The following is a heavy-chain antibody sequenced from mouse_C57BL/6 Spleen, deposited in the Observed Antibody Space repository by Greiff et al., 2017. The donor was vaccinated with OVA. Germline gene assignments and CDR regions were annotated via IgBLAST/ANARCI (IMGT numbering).Heavy chain of an antibody. CDR1: GYTFTDYY. J-gene: IGHJ2*01. CDR2: INPYNGGT. V-gene: IGHV1-19*01. CDR3: ARINSQLRFDY. Sequence: EVQLQQSGPVLVKPGASVKMSCKASGYTFTDYYMNWVKQSHGKSLEWIGAINPYNGGTSYNQKFKGKATLTVDKSSSTAYMELNSLTSEDSAVYYCARINSQLRFDYWGQGTTLTVSS.